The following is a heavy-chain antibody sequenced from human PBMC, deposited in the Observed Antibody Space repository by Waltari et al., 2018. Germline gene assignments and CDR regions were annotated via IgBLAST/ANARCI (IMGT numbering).Heavy chain of an antibody. V-gene: IGHV4-39*07. CDR2: IYYSGST. CDR1: GGSISSSSYY. Sequence: QLQLQESGPGLVKPSETLSLTCTVSGGSISSSSYYWGWIRQPPGKGLEWIGSIYYSGSTSHNPARKSRVTISVDTSKNQFSLKLGSVTAADTAVYYCARVRASTYYDFWSGYFNWFDPWGQGTLVTVSS. D-gene: IGHD3-3*01. J-gene: IGHJ5*02. CDR3: ARVRASTYYDFWSGYFNWFDP.